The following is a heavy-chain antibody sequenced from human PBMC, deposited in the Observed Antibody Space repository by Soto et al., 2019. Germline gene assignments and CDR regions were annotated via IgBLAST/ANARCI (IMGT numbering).Heavy chain of an antibody. V-gene: IGHV1-18*01. J-gene: IGHJ4*02. D-gene: IGHD2-15*01. CDR3: ARDGNPTVVVVAGGGTLAY. Sequence: QVQLVQSGAEVKKPGASVKVSCKASGYTFTSYGISWVRQAPGQGLEWMGWISAYNGNTNYEQKLQGRVTMTTDTSTSTAYMERRSLRSDGTAVYYCARDGNPTVVVVAGGGTLAYWGQGTLVTVSS. CDR2: ISAYNGNT. CDR1: GYTFTSYG.